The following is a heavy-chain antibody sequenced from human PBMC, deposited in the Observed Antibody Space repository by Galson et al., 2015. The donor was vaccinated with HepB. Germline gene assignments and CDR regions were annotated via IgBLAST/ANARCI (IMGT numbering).Heavy chain of an antibody. V-gene: IGHV3-23*01. J-gene: IGHJ4*02. Sequence: SLRLSCAASGFTFSSSTMSWVRQAPGKGLEWVSAISGSGGSTYYADSVKGMFTISRDNSKNTLYLQMNSLRAEDTAVYYCANPDSCGCYSQYYFDYWGQGTLVTVSS. D-gene: IGHD3-22*01. CDR1: GFTFSSST. CDR3: ANPDSCGCYSQYYFDY. CDR2: ISGSGGST.